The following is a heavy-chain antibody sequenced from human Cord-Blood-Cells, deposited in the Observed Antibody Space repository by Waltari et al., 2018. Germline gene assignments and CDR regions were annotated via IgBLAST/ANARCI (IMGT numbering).Heavy chain of an antibody. CDR3: ARVFMGGSGYGLDY. J-gene: IGHJ4*02. CDR1: GLTVRTHS. CDR2: IYSGGST. V-gene: IGHV3-53*01. D-gene: IGHD3-22*01. Sequence: EVQLVESGGGLIQPGGSLRLSCAASGLTVRTHSMSRVRRAPGKGLEWVSVIYSGGSTYYADSVKGRFTISRDNSKNTLYLQMNSLRAEDTAVYYCARVFMGGSGYGLDYWGQGTLVTVSS.